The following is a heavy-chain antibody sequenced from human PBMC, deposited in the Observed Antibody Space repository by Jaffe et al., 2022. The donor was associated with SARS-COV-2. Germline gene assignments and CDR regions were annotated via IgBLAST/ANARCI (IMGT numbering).Heavy chain of an antibody. Sequence: EVHLVESGGGLVQPGGSLRLSCAASGFTFNNYWMHWVRQDPGKGLVWVSGIKSDGTSTIYADSVKGRFTISRDNAKNTVHLQMNSLRTEDTAVYYCARAAASAPFDMWGQGTMVTVSS. CDR1: GFTFNNYW. V-gene: IGHV3-74*01. CDR2: IKSDGTST. D-gene: IGHD3-10*01. CDR3: ARAAASAPFDM. J-gene: IGHJ3*02.